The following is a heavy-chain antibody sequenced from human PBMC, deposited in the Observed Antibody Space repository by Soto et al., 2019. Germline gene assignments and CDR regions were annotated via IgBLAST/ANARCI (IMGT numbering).Heavy chain of an antibody. Sequence: GGSLRPSCAASGFSFTNYALTWVRQAPGKGLEWVSGISGSGAGTYYADSVKGRFTISRDNSKNTLYLQMNSLRAEDTAVYYCASSVGHDAFDIWGQGTMVTVSS. CDR2: ISGSGAGT. J-gene: IGHJ3*02. CDR1: GFSFTNYA. V-gene: IGHV3-23*01. D-gene: IGHD1-26*01. CDR3: ASSVGHDAFDI.